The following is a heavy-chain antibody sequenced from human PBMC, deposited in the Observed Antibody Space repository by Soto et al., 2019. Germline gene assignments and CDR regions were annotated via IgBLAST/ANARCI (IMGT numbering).Heavy chain of an antibody. J-gene: IGHJ4*02. Sequence: EVQLLESGGGLVQPGGSLRLSCAASEFNFNNYAMTWVRQAPEKGVEWVSAISGGGDTTSYADSVKGRFTVSRDGSKNTLYLQMSSLRSEDTALHNCAKGLGGSGSLTPRVDFWGQGTLVSVSS. CDR3: AKGLGGSGSLTPRVDF. CDR1: EFNFNNYA. D-gene: IGHD3-10*01. CDR2: ISGGGDTT. V-gene: IGHV3-23*01.